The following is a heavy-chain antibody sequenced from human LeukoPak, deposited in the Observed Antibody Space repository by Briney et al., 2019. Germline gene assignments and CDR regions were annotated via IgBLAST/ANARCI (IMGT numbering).Heavy chain of an antibody. CDR3: AGDHFVGAGPFDY. CDR2: INPNSGGT. J-gene: IGHJ4*02. V-gene: IGHV1-2*02. D-gene: IGHD1-26*01. CDR1: GYTFTGYY. Sequence: ASVKVSCKASGYTFTGYYMHWVRQAPGQGLEWMGWINPNSGGTNYAQKFQGRVTMTRDTSISTAYMELSRLRSDDTAVYYCAGDHFVGAGPFDYWGQGTLVTVSS.